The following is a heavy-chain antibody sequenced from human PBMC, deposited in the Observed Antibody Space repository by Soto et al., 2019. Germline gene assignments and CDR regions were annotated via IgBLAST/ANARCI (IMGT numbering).Heavy chain of an antibody. Sequence: EVQLLESGGGLVQPGGSLRLSCAASGLTFSSYAMNWVRQAPGKGLEWVSGVSGGGGSTYYADYVKGRFTISRDNSKNTLYLQMNSLRAEDTAVYYCAKDSSGYSYDHNAFDIWGQGTMVTVSS. CDR3: AKDSSGYSYDHNAFDI. CDR1: GLTFSSYA. CDR2: VSGGGGST. D-gene: IGHD5-18*01. V-gene: IGHV3-23*01. J-gene: IGHJ3*02.